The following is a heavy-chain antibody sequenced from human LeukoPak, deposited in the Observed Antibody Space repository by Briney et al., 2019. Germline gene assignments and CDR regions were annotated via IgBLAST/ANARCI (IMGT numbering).Heavy chain of an antibody. J-gene: IGHJ4*02. CDR2: IHYSGST. CDR3: TRLLRSRYFDS. Sequence: PSETLSLTCTISDNSISRYYWNWIRQPPGKGLEWIGYIHYSGSTNYNPSLKSRVTMSVDTSKNQFSLNLNSVTAADTAMYFCTRLLRSRYFDSWGQGTLVTVSS. CDR1: DNSISRYY. D-gene: IGHD3-16*01. V-gene: IGHV4-59*01.